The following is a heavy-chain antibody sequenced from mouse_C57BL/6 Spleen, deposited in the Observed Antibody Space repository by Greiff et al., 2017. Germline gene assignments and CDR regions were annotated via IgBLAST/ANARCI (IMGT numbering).Heavy chain of an antibody. CDR3: ARDGDYGYWYFDV. V-gene: IGHV5-16*01. J-gene: IGHJ1*03. Sequence: EVKLMESEGGLVQPGSSLKLSCTASGFTFSDYYMAWVRQVPEKGLEWVANINYDGSSTYYRDSLKSRFTISRDNAKNILYLHMSSLKAEDTATYYCARDGDYGYWYFDVWGTGTTVTVSS. CDR1: GFTFSDYY. CDR2: INYDGSST. D-gene: IGHD1-1*01.